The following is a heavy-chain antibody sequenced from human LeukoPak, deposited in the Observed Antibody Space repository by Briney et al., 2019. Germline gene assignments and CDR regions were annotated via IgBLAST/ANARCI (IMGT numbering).Heavy chain of an antibody. D-gene: IGHD2-2*01. CDR1: GFTVSSNY. J-gene: IGHJ4*02. V-gene: IGHV3-23*01. CDR3: AKGDIVVVPAYY. CDR2: ISGSGGST. Sequence: GGSLRLSCAASGFTVSSNYVSWVRQAPGKGLEWVSAISGSGGSTYYADSVKGRFTISRDNSKNTLYLQMNSLRAEDTAVYYCAKGDIVVVPAYYWGQGTLVTVSS.